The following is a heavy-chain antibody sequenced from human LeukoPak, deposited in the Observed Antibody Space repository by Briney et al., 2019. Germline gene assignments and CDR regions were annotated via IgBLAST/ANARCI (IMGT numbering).Heavy chain of an antibody. CDR3: ARELLDYYYMDV. CDR2: ISSSSSYI. D-gene: IGHD2-15*01. J-gene: IGHJ6*03. Sequence: GGSLRLSCAASGFTFSSYSMNWVRQAPGKGLEWVSSISSSSSYIYYADSVKGRFTISRDNAKNSLYLQMNSLRAEDTAVYYCARELLDYYYMDVWGKGTTVPVSS. V-gene: IGHV3-21*01. CDR1: GFTFSSYS.